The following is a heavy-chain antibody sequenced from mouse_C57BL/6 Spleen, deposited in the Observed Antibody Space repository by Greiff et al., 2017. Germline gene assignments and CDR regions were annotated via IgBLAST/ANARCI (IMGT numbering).Heavy chain of an antibody. CDR3: ARGIYYGSSYPLFAY. D-gene: IGHD1-1*01. CDR1: GYTFTSYW. V-gene: IGHV1-52*01. CDR2: IDPSDSET. Sequence: QVQLKQPGAELVRPGSSVKLSCKASGYTFTSYWMHWVKQRPIQGLEWIGNIDPSDSETHYNQKFKDKATLTVDKSSSTAYMQLSSLTSEDSAVYYCARGIYYGSSYPLFAYWGQGTLVTVSA. J-gene: IGHJ3*01.